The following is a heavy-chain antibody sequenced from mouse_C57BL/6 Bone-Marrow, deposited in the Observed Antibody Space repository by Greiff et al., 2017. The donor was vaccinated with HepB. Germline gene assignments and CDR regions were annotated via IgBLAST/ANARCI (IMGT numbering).Heavy chain of an antibody. Sequence: QVQLKESGPGILQPSQTLSLTCSFSGFSLSTFGMGVGWIRQPSGKGLEWLAHIWWDDAKYYNPALKSRLTISKDTSKNQVFLKIANVDTADTATYYCARANYYYGSSYYAMDYWGQGTSVTVSS. D-gene: IGHD1-1*01. CDR1: GFSLSTFGMG. CDR2: IWWDDAK. J-gene: IGHJ4*01. CDR3: ARANYYYGSSYYAMDY. V-gene: IGHV8-8*01.